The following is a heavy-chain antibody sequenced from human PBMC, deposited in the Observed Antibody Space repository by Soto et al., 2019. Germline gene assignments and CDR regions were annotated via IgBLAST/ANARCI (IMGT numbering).Heavy chain of an antibody. J-gene: IGHJ4*02. CDR3: AKWSYNWNDPSDY. D-gene: IGHD1-1*01. CDR1: GFTFSSYA. Sequence: EVQLLESGGGLVQPGGSLRLSCAASGFTFSSYAMSWVRQAPGKGLEWVSAISGSGGSTYYADSVKGRFTISRDNSKNTLYLQMNSLRAEYTAVYYCAKWSYNWNDPSDYWGQGTLVTVSS. CDR2: ISGSGGST. V-gene: IGHV3-23*01.